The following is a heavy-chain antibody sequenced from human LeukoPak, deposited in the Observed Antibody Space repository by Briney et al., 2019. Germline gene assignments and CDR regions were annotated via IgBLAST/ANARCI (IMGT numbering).Heavy chain of an antibody. CDR1: GFTFSSYA. D-gene: IGHD6-19*01. Sequence: PGGSLRLSCAASGFTFSSYAMSWVRQAPGKGLEWVSAISGSGGSTYYADSVKGRFTISRDNSKNTLYLQMNSLRAEDTAVYYCAKDSPPGKLETGQWLVSEPYYFDYWGQGTLVTVSS. CDR3: AKDSPPGKLETGQWLVSEPYYFDY. V-gene: IGHV3-23*01. J-gene: IGHJ4*02. CDR2: ISGSGGST.